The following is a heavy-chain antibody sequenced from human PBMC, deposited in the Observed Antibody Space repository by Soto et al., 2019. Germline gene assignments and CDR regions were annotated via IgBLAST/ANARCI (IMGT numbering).Heavy chain of an antibody. D-gene: IGHD6-19*01. J-gene: IGHJ1*01. Sequence: QVQLVESGGGVVQPGRSLRLSCAASGFTFSSYGMHWVRQAPGKGLEWVAVISYDGSNKYYADSVKGRFTISRDNSKNTLYLQMISLRAEDTAVYYCAKGDLYSSGWFAEYFHHWGQGTLVNVSS. V-gene: IGHV3-30*18. CDR3: AKGDLYSSGWFAEYFHH. CDR2: ISYDGSNK. CDR1: GFTFSSYG.